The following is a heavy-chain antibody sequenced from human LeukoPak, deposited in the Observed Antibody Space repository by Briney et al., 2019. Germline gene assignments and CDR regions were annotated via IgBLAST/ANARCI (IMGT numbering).Heavy chain of an antibody. D-gene: IGHD3-16*02. V-gene: IGHV4-30-4*01. CDR2: IYYSGST. CDR3: ARGGYDYVWGSYRLPQGPFDY. CDR1: GGSISSGDYY. Sequence: SQTLSLTCTVSGGSISSGDYYWSWIRQPPGKGLEWIGYIYYSGSTYYNPSLKSRVTISVDTSKNQFSLKLSSVTAADTAVYYCARGGYDYVWGSYRLPQGPFDYWGQGTLATVSS. J-gene: IGHJ4*02.